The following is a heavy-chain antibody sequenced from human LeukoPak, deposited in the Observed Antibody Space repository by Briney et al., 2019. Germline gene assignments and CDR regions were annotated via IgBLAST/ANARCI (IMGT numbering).Heavy chain of an antibody. J-gene: IGHJ3*02. V-gene: IGHV5-51*01. CDR2: IYPGDSDT. D-gene: IGHD1-1*01. CDR3: ARPGKNTLVVSAFDI. Sequence: GESLKISCKGSGYSFTSYWIGWVRQMPGKGLEWMGIIYPGDSDTRYSPSFQGQVTISADKSISTAYLQWSSLKASDTAIYYCARPGKNTLVVSAFDIWGQGTMVTVSS. CDR1: GYSFTSYW.